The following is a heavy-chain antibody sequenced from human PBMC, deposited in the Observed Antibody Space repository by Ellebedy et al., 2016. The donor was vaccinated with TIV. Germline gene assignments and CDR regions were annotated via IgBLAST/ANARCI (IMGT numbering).Heavy chain of an antibody. D-gene: IGHD1-1*01. CDR2: IYYSGST. Sequence: GSLRLSCTVSGGSISSSSYYWGWIRQPPGKGLEWIGSIYYSGSTYYNPSLKSRVPISVDTSKNQFSLKLSSVTAADTAVYYCAREGGTTGTTDYWGQGTLVTVSS. V-gene: IGHV4-39*07. J-gene: IGHJ4*02. CDR3: AREGGTTGTTDY. CDR1: GGSISSSSYY.